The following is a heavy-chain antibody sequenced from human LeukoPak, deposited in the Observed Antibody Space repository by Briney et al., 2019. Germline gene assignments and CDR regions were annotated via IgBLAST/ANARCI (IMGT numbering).Heavy chain of an antibody. V-gene: IGHV3-30*01. Sequence: GGSLRLSCAASGFTFSSYAMLWVRQAPGKGLEWVAVISYDGSNKYYADSVKGRFTISRDNSKNTLYLQMNSLRAEDTAVYYCARGRSSSPRIDYWGQGTLVTVSS. D-gene: IGHD6-6*01. J-gene: IGHJ4*02. CDR2: ISYDGSNK. CDR3: ARGRSSSPRIDY. CDR1: GFTFSSYA.